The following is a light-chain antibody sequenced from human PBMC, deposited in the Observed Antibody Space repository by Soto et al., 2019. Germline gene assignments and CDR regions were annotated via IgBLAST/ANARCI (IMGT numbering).Light chain of an antibody. Sequence: DIQMTQTPPSLSLSVGDRVTITCRASQDISNSLNWYQQKPGKSPRALIYGASSLESGVPSRFSGRGSGTDFTLSISSLQPEDFATYFCQQSYSTPCTFGQGT. CDR2: GAS. J-gene: IGKJ2*02. CDR1: QDISNS. CDR3: QQSYSTPCT. V-gene: IGKV1-39*01.